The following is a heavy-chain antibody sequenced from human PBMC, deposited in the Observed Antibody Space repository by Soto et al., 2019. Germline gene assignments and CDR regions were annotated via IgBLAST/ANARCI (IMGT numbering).Heavy chain of an antibody. CDR3: ARGAINYYYEDV. CDR1: GFTFSDYW. J-gene: IGHJ6*03. Sequence: EVQLVESGGGLVQPGGSLRISCAASGFTFSDYWMHWVRQAPGKGLEWVSRIKRDGSTTNYADSVKGRFTISRDNAKNTLYLEMNSLRVEDTADYYCARGAINYYYEDVWGKGTTVTVSS. CDR2: IKRDGSTT. V-gene: IGHV3-74*01.